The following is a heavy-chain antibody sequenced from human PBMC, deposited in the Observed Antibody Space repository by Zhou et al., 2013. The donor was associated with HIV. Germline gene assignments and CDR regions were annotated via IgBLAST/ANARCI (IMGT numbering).Heavy chain of an antibody. J-gene: IGHJ6*03. CDR1: GGTFSSYA. V-gene: IGHV1-69*05. D-gene: IGHD4-4*01. CDR3: ARSRGVTTVSDYYYYMDV. CDR2: IIPIFGTA. Sequence: QVQLVQSGAEVKKPGSSVKVSCKASGGTFSSYAISWVRQAPGQGLEWMGGIIPIFGTANYAQKFQGRVTITTDESTSTAYMELSSLRSEDTAVYYCARSRGVTTVSDYYYYMDVWGKGTTVTVSS.